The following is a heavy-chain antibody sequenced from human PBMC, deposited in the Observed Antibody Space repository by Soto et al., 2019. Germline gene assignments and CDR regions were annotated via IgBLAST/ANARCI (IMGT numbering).Heavy chain of an antibody. J-gene: IGHJ4*02. CDR3: ATDDSSVLEYFDY. V-gene: IGHV3-11*06. CDR2: ISSSTFYT. D-gene: IGHD3-22*01. CDR1: GFTFSDHY. Sequence: GGSLRLSCAASGFTFSDHYMSWIRQAPGKGLEWVSYISSSTFYTNYADSVKGRFTISRDNAKNSLYLQMNSLRAEDTAVYYCATDDSSVLEYFDYWGQGILVTVSS.